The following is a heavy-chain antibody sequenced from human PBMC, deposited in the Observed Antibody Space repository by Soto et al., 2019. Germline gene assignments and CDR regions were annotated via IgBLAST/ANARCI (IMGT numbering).Heavy chain of an antibody. V-gene: IGHV3-23*01. CDR3: AKGGGFGTGAYYNVAY. CDR2: TTDDGGRT. J-gene: IGHJ4*02. D-gene: IGHD3-10*01. CDR1: GFSFSSYA. Sequence: EVQLLESGGGLVEPGGSLRLSCTASGFSFSSYAMTWVRQAPGKGLEWVSSTTDDGGRTFYADSVKGRFTISRDNSNNRLYMQMNSLRAEDTALYYGAKGGGFGTGAYYNVAYWGQGTLVTVSS.